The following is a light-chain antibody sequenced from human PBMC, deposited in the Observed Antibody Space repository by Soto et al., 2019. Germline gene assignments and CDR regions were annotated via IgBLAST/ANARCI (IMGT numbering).Light chain of an antibody. Sequence: IQMTQSPSSLSASVGDRVNITCRASQGISNYLAWYQQKPGKVPKLLIYAASTLQSGVPSRFSGSGSGTDFTLTISSLQPEDVATYYCQKYNSAPLLTFGGGTKVEIK. J-gene: IGKJ4*01. V-gene: IGKV1-27*01. CDR2: AAS. CDR3: QKYNSAPLLT. CDR1: QGISNY.